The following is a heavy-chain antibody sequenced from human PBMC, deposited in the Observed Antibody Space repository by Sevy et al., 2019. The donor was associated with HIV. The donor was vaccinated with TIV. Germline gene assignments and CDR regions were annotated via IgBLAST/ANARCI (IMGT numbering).Heavy chain of an antibody. CDR1: GCSISNYF. CDR3: ARESIGAVGDFDY. CDR2: IYYSGST. J-gene: IGHJ4*02. D-gene: IGHD6-13*01. Sequence: SETLSLTCTVSGCSISNYFWSWIRQPPGKGLEWFGYIYYSGSTNYNPSLKSRVTISVDTSKNQFSLKLRSVTAADTAVYYCARESIGAVGDFDYWGQGTLVTVSS. V-gene: IGHV4-59*01.